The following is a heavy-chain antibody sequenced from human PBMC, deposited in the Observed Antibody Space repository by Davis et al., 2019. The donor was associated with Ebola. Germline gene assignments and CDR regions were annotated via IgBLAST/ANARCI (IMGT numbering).Heavy chain of an antibody. V-gene: IGHV3-30*18. CDR1: GFSFSNYG. J-gene: IGHJ5*01. Sequence: PAGSLRLSCAASGFSFSNYGIHWVRQAPGKGLEWVAAISYDGSENFYTDSVKGRFTISRDNHENMVFVQLNNLRSEDTAEYFCAKHPKANDYHSRDPDHLANRFDSWGQGTLVTVSS. CDR3: AKHPKANDYHSRDPDHLANRFDS. CDR2: ISYDGSEN. D-gene: IGHD3-16*01.